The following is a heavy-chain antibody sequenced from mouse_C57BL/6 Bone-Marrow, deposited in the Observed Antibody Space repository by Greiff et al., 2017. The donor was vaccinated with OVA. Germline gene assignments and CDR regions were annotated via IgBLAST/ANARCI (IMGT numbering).Heavy chain of an antibody. V-gene: IGHV1-42*01. Sequence: VQLQQSGPELVKPGASVKISCKASGYSFTGYYMNWVKQSPEKSLEWIGEINPSTGGTTYNQKFKAKATLTVDKSYSTAYMQLKSLTSEDSTVYYCARDFLLAYWGQGTLVTVSA. CDR3: ARDFLLAY. D-gene: IGHD1-1*01. J-gene: IGHJ3*01. CDR1: GYSFTGYY. CDR2: INPSTGGT.